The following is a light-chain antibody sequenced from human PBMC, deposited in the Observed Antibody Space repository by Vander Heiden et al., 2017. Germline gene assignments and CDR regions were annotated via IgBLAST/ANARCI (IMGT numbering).Light chain of an antibody. Sequence: SALTQPASVSGSPVQSIPISCTGTIIDVGSYNLVSWYQQHQGKATKLMVYEGSKRTAGVANRFSGSKAGNTASLTIAGLEEEDDDEYYCSSYAGSSTLVFGGGTKLTVL. CDR3: SSYAGSSTLV. V-gene: IGLV2-23*01. CDR2: EGS. J-gene: IGLJ3*02. CDR1: IIDVGSYNL.